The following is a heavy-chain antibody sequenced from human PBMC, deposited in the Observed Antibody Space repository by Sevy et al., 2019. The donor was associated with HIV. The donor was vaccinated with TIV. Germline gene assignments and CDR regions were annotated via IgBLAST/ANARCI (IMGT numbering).Heavy chain of an antibody. Sequence: GGSLRLSCAASGFTFSTYAMSWVRQAPGKGLEWVSTISDGGGRMYYVDSVKGRFTISRDHSTNTLYLQMNSLRAEDTAVYYCAKRGDYNIGWYYLEYWGPGNLVNVSS. V-gene: IGHV3-23*01. D-gene: IGHD6-19*01. CDR1: GFTFSTYA. J-gene: IGHJ4*02. CDR3: AKRGDYNIGWYYLEY. CDR2: ISDGGGRM.